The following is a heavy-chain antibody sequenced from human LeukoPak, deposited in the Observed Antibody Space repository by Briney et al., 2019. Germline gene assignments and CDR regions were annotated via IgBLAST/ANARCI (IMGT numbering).Heavy chain of an antibody. CDR1: GFTFSSYG. CDR3: AKLAYGDYDY. V-gene: IGHV3-30*18. Sequence: GGSLILSCAASGFTFSSYGMHWVRQAPGKGLEWVAVISYDGSNKYYADSVKGRFTISRDNSKNTLYLQMNSLRAEDTAVYYCAKLAYGDYDYWGQGTLVTVSS. CDR2: ISYDGSNK. J-gene: IGHJ4*02. D-gene: IGHD4-17*01.